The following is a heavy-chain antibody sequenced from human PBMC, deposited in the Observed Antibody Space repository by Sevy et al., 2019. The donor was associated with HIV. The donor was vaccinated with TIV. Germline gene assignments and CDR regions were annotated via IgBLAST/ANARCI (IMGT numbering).Heavy chain of an antibody. CDR1: GFTFSKAW. D-gene: IGHD3-16*01. V-gene: IGHV3-15*01. CDR3: AAGVGASDFDY. CDR2: IKSKTDGATR. J-gene: IGHJ4*02. Sequence: GGCLRLCCVASGFTFSKAWMSWVRQAPGKGLACVGRIKSKTDGATRDLAAPVKGRIIISRDDSKNTLYLQISNLKIEDTGVYFCAAGVGASDFDYWGQVTLVTVSS.